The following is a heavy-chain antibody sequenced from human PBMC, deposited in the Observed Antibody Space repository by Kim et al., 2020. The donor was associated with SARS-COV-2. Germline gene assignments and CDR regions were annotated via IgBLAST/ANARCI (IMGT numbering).Heavy chain of an antibody. CDR1: GFTLISHD. D-gene: IGHD2-21*02. V-gene: IGHV3-48*02. CDR3: ARGLAYCGGDCP. CDR2: ITRSTGRI. Sequence: GGSLRLSCAATGFTLISHDMHWVRQAPGKGLECVAFITRSTGRIVYADSVKGRFTISRDNAKNSMYLQMDSLRDEYTAVYYCARGLAYCGGDCPWGQGTLVTVSS. J-gene: IGHJ5*02.